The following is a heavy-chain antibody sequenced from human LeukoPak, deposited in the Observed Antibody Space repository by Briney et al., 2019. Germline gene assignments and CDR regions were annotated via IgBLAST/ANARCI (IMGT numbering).Heavy chain of an antibody. D-gene: IGHD6-19*01. Sequence: SCKASGGTFSSYAMHWVRQAPGKGLEWVAVISYDGSNKYYADSVKGRFTISRDNSKNTLYLQMNSLRAEDTAVYYCARGKTIAVADYWGQGTLVTVSS. V-gene: IGHV3-30-3*01. CDR2: ISYDGSNK. CDR3: ARGKTIAVADY. CDR1: GGTFSSYA. J-gene: IGHJ4*02.